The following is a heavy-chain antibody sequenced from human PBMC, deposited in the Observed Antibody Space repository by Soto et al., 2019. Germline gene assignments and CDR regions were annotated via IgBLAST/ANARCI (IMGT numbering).Heavy chain of an antibody. Sequence: QVQLVESGGRVVQPGRSLRLSCATSGFIFRNFGMHWVRRAPGKGLEWVATISGDGNDKYYPDSMKGRFTISRDNFNNTLYLQLNSLRPEDTAVYHCVQGASTAHQPLDSWGQGVLVTVSS. CDR1: GFIFRNFG. V-gene: IGHV3-30*03. CDR2: ISGDGNDK. CDR3: VQGASTAHQPLDS. D-gene: IGHD1-26*01. J-gene: IGHJ4*02.